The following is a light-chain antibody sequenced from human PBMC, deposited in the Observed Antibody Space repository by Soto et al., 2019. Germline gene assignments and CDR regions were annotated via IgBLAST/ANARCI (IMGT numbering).Light chain of an antibody. V-gene: IGLV1-44*01. CDR3: AAWDDRLNGRV. J-gene: IGLJ3*02. CDR1: SSNIGSNT. Sequence: QSVLTQPPAASATPGQRVTISCSGSSSNIGSNTVNWYQQLPGTAPKLLIYKSNQRPSGVPDRFSGSKSGTSASLAISGHQSEDEADYYCAAWDDRLNGRVFGGGTKLTVL. CDR2: KSN.